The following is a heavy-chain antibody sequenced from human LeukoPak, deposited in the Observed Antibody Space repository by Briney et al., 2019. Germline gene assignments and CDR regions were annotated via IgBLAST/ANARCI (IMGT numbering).Heavy chain of an antibody. J-gene: IGHJ3*02. CDR1: GFRFGSDW. D-gene: IGHD3-16*01. Sequence: GGSLRLSCAASGFRFGSDWMSWVRQAPGKGLEWVANINPDGSEKYYVDSVKGRFTISRDNDKNSLYLQLNSLRAEDTAVYYCARYYDPPVGDAFDIWGQGAMVTVSS. V-gene: IGHV3-7*01. CDR2: INPDGSEK. CDR3: ARYYDPPVGDAFDI.